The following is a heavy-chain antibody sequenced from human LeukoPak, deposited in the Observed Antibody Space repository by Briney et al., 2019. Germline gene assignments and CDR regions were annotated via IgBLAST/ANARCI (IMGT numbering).Heavy chain of an antibody. V-gene: IGHV1-8*01. CDR3: ARGNYDFWSGYYYYYGMDV. D-gene: IGHD3-3*01. Sequence: GASVKVSCKASGYTFTSYDINWVRQATGQGLEWMGWMNPNSANTGYAQKFQGRVTMTRNTSISTAYMELSSLRSEDTAVYYCARGNYDFWSGYYYYYGMDVWGQGTTVTVSS. CDR2: MNPNSANT. CDR1: GYTFTSYD. J-gene: IGHJ6*02.